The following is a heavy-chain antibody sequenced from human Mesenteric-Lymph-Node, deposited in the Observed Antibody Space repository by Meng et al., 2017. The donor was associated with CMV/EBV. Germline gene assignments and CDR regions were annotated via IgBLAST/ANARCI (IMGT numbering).Heavy chain of an antibody. CDR2: IYYSGST. Sequence: SETLSLTCTVPGGSVSSGSYYWSWIRQPPGKGLEWIGYIYYSGSTNYNPSLKSRVTISVDTSKNQFSLKLSSVTAADTAVYYCARGRPYDFWSWGYWGQGTLVTVSS. V-gene: IGHV4-61*01. CDR3: ARGRPYDFWSWGY. J-gene: IGHJ4*02. CDR1: GGSVSSGSYY. D-gene: IGHD3-3*01.